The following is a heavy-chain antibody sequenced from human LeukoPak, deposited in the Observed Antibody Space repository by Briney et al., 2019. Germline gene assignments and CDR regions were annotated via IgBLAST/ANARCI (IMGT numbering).Heavy chain of an antibody. J-gene: IGHJ6*03. CDR3: ARGLNNYYYIDV. V-gene: IGHV4-4*07. CDR2: IYTSGST. CDR1: GGSISGYY. Sequence: PSETLSLTCTVSGGSISGYYWSWIRQPAGKGLEWIGRIYTSGSTNYNPSLKSRVIMSVATSKNQFSLKLSSVTAADTAVYYCARGLNNYYYIDVWGKGTTVTVSS.